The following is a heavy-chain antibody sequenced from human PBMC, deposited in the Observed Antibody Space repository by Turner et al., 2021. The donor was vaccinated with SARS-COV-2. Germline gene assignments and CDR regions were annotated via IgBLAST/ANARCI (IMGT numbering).Heavy chain of an antibody. CDR2: INPSGDST. Sequence: QVQLVQSGAEVNKPGPSVKVSCKASGYTFNSYYMHWVRQAPGQGLEWMGIINPSGDSTSYAQKFQGRVTITRDTSTSTVYMEMSSLRSEDTAMYYCALYSGYDSWYGMDVWGQGTTVTVSS. CDR3: ALYSGYDSWYGMDV. V-gene: IGHV1-46*02. D-gene: IGHD5-12*01. CDR1: GYTFNSYY. J-gene: IGHJ6*02.